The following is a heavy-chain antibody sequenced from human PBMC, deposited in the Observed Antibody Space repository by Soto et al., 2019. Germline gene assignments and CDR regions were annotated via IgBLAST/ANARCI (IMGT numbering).Heavy chain of an antibody. Sequence: LSLTCTVSGGSISSYYWSWIRQPAGKGLEWIGRIYTSGSTNYNPSLKSRVTMSVDTSKNQFSLKLSSVTAADTAVYYCARDKVGSSSWASFDYWGQGTLVTVSS. D-gene: IGHD6-13*01. CDR2: IYTSGST. CDR1: GGSISSYY. CDR3: ARDKVGSSSWASFDY. J-gene: IGHJ4*02. V-gene: IGHV4-4*07.